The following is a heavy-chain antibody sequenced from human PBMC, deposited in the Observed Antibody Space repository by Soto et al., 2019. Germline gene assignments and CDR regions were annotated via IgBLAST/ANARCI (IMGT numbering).Heavy chain of an antibody. CDR1: GFTFSSYG. CDR3: AKGPYYYDSSGYWSD. D-gene: IGHD3-22*01. CDR2: IWYDGSNK. V-gene: IGHV3-33*06. J-gene: IGHJ4*02. Sequence: GGSLRLSCAASGFTFSSYGMHWVRQAPGKGLEWVAVIWYDGSNKYYADSVKGRFTISRDNSKNTLYLQMNSLRAEDTAVYYCAKGPYYYDSSGYWSDWGQGTLVTAS.